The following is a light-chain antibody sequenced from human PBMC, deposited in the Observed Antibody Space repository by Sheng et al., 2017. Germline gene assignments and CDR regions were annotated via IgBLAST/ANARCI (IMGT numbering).Light chain of an antibody. CDR3: QQYDSEIT. V-gene: IGKV1-5*03. CDR1: QSVSNR. Sequence: QLTQSPSTLSASVGDRVTITCRASQSVSNRLAWYQQKPGRAPKVLIYKASTLQSGVPSRFSGSGSGTDFTLTISSLQPDDFATYYCQQYDSEITFGQGTRLEIK. J-gene: IGKJ5*01. CDR2: KAS.